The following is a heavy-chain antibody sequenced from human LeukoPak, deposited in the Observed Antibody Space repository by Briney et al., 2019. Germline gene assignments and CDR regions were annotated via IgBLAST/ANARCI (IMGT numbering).Heavy chain of an antibody. CDR3: ARSTHWELTGDRSYLDY. V-gene: IGHV3-30-3*01. CDR1: GFPFSSYS. CDR2: TSYDGHKK. D-gene: IGHD7-27*01. J-gene: IGHJ4*02. Sequence: GSLRLSCAASGFPFSSYSMHWVRQAPGQGLEWVAVTSYDGHKKYYADSVKGRFTISRDSSKNTLYLQMNTLRAEDTAVYYCARSTHWELTGDRSYLDYWGQGTLVTVSS.